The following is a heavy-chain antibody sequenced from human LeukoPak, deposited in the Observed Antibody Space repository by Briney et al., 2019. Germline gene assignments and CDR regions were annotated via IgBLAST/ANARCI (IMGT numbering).Heavy chain of an antibody. V-gene: IGHV4-31*03. J-gene: IGHJ4*02. Sequence: SETLSLTCTVSGGSISRGGYYCSWIRQHPGKGLGWIGYIYYSGSTYYNPSLKSRVTISVDTSKNQFSLKLSSVTAADTAVYYCARGDYYDSSGNDYWGQGTLVTVSS. CDR2: IYYSGST. D-gene: IGHD3-22*01. CDR3: ARGDYYDSSGNDY. CDR1: GGSISRGGYY.